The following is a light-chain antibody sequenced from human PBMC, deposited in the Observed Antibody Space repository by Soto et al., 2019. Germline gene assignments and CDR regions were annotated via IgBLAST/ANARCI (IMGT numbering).Light chain of an antibody. CDR2: NTN. CDR1: SSNIGTNT. V-gene: IGLV1-44*01. CDR3: APWAGSLDVVF. J-gene: IGLJ2*01. Sequence: QSALTQPPSASGTPGQRVTISCSGSSSNIGTNTVNWYQQFPGSAPQLLLYNTNQRPSGVPGRFSGSKSGTSASLAISGLQCEVEVINYWAPWAGSLDVVFFGGGTK.